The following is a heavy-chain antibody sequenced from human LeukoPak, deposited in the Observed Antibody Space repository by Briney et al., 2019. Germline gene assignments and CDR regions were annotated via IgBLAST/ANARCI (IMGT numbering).Heavy chain of an antibody. CDR3: SRRGQWLSRWYDP. CDR2: ITHRGST. V-gene: IGHV4-34*01. J-gene: IGHJ5*02. D-gene: IGHD6-19*01. CDR1: GGSFTDYY. Sequence: PSETLSLTCAVFGGSFTDYYWSWIRQPPGKGLEWVGEITHRGSTNYKSSLKSRVTISVDTSKNQFSLKLTSVTAADTANYCSRRGQWLSRWYDPWGQGTLVTVSS.